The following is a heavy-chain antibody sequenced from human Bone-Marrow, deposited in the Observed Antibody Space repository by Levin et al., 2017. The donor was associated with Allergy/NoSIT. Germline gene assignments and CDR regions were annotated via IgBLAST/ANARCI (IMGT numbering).Heavy chain of an antibody. CDR1: GYTFTSYY. CDR3: ARAIKKGYSSGWYVAYY. D-gene: IGHD6-19*01. Sequence: ASVKVSCKASGYTFTSYYMHWVRQAPGQGLEWMGIINPSGGSTSYAQKFQGRVTMTRDTSTSTVYMELSSLRSEDTAVYYCARAIKKGYSSGWYVAYYWGQGTLVTVSS. V-gene: IGHV1-46*01. J-gene: IGHJ4*02. CDR2: INPSGGST.